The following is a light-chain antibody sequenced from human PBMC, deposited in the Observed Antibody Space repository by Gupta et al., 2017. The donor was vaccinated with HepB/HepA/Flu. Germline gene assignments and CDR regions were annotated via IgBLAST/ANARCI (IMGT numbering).Light chain of an antibody. CDR2: GSS. J-gene: IGKJ5*01. V-gene: IGKV3-20*01. CDR3: QQYVSSPIT. CDR1: QSVSSY. Sequence: DTVLTPSAGMLSLSPGERATLSCRASQSVSSYLAWYQQRPGQAPRLLIYGSSSRATGIPDRFSGSGSGTDFSLTISRLEPEDFAVYYCQQYVSSPITFGQGTRLEIK.